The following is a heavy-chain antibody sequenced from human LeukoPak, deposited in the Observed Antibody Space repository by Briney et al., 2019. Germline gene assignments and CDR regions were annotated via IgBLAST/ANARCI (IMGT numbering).Heavy chain of an antibody. J-gene: IGHJ3*02. D-gene: IGHD1-14*01. V-gene: IGHV3-7*01. Sequence: GGSLRLSCAASGFNFSTHWMSWVRQAPGKGLEWVANIKQDGSEKYYVDSVKGRFTISRDIAKSSLYLQMNSLRAEDTAVYYCARVWIPGIRVFDIWGQGTMVTVSS. CDR1: GFNFSTHW. CDR3: ARVWIPGIRVFDI. CDR2: IKQDGSEK.